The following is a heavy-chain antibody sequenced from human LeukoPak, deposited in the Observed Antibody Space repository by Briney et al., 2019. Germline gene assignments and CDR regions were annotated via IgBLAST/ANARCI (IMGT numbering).Heavy chain of an antibody. D-gene: IGHD6-25*01. CDR1: GDSVSSSH. V-gene: IGHV4-4*09. CDR3: ARLVFFDYISAVTEVSFYYMDA. CDR2: MYTSGST. J-gene: IGHJ6*03. Sequence: SETLSLTCTVSGDSVSSSHWSWIRQPPGKGLEWIGDMYTSGSTNCNPSLKTRVTLSADTSRNQLSLRLRSLTAADTAVYYCARLVFFDYISAVTEVSFYYMDAWGKGTTVIVSS.